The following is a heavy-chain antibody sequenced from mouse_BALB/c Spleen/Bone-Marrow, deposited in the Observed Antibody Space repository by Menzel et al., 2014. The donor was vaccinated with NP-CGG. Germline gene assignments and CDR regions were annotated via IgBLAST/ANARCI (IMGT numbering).Heavy chain of an antibody. CDR3: TTSRGYNWFAY. CDR1: GYTFTSYY. D-gene: IGHD2-2*01. J-gene: IGHJ3*01. V-gene: IGHV1S16*01. CDR2: INPSNGGA. Sequence: GAELVKPGASVKLSCKASGYTFTSYYMYWVKQRPGQGLEWVGEINPSNGGADFNEKFKIKATLTVDKSSSTAYMQLSSLTSEDSAVYYCTTSRGYNWFAYWGQGTLVTVSA.